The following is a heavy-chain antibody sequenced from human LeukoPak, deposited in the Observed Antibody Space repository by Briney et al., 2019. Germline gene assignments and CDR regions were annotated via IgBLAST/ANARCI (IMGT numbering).Heavy chain of an antibody. Sequence: SETLSLTCTVSGGSISSYYWSWIRQPPGKGLEWIGYIYYSGSTNYNPSLKSRVTISVDTSKNQFSLKLSSVTAADTAVYYCASTHYDFWSGLPGNAFDIWGQGTMVTVSS. V-gene: IGHV4-59*01. CDR2: IYYSGST. J-gene: IGHJ3*02. CDR3: ASTHYDFWSGLPGNAFDI. CDR1: GGSISSYY. D-gene: IGHD3-3*01.